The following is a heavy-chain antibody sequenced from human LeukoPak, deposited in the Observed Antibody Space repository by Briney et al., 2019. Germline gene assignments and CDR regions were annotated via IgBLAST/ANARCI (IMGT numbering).Heavy chain of an antibody. J-gene: IGHJ4*02. V-gene: IGHV4-38-2*01. Sequence: KPSETLSLTCAVSGYSISSGYYWGWIRQPPGKGLEWIGSIYHSGSTYYNPSLKSRVTISVDASKNQFSLKLSSVTTADTAVYYCARSCSSTSCYQDYWGQGTLVTVSS. D-gene: IGHD2-2*01. CDR2: IYHSGST. CDR3: ARSCSSTSCYQDY. CDR1: GYSISSGYY.